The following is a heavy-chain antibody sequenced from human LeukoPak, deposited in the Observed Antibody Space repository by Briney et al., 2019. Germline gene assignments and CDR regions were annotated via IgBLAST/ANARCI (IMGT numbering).Heavy chain of an antibody. Sequence: PGGSLRLSCAASGFTFDDYAMHWVRQAPGKRLEWVSLISWDGGSTYYADSVKGRFTISRDNSKNSLYLQMNSLRAEDTALCYCAKSPAGREYYFDYWGEGTLVTVSS. CDR2: ISWDGGST. CDR1: GFTFDDYA. V-gene: IGHV3-43D*03. D-gene: IGHD3-10*01. CDR3: AKSPAGREYYFDY. J-gene: IGHJ4*02.